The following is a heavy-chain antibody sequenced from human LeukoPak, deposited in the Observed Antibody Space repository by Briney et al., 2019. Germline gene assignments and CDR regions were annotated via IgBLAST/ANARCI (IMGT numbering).Heavy chain of an antibody. CDR3: ARESDSSGFGAFDI. D-gene: IGHD3-22*01. CDR1: GFTFRNYW. V-gene: IGHV3-7*04. J-gene: IGHJ3*02. CDR2: INQDGSEK. Sequence: GGSLRLSCAASGFTFRNYWMSWVRQAPGKGLEWVANINQDGSEKYYVDAVKGRFTISRDNAKNSLYLQMNSLRAEDTAVYYCARESDSSGFGAFDIWGQGTMVTVSS.